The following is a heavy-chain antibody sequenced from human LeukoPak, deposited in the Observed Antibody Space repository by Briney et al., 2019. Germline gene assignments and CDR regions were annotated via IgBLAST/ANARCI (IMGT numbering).Heavy chain of an antibody. V-gene: IGHV4-30-2*01. CDR3: ARAPRIGYCSGGSCYQPDAFDI. CDR2: IYHSGST. J-gene: IGHJ3*02. Sequence: SETLSLTCTVSGGSISSGGYYWSWIRQPPGKGLEWIGYIYHSGSTYYNPSLKSRVTISVDTSKNQFSLKLSSVTAADTAVYYCARAPRIGYCSGGSCYQPDAFDIWGQGTMVTVSS. D-gene: IGHD2-15*01. CDR1: GGSISSGGYY.